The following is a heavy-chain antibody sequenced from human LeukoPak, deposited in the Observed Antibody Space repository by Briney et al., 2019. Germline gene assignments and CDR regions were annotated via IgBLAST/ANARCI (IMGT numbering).Heavy chain of an antibody. CDR2: IGSSDNII. CDR3: AREAVAGAFDS. J-gene: IGHJ4*02. CDR1: GFTVNDYY. Sequence: GGSLRLSCAASGFTVNDYYMGWIRQAPGKGLEWVSDIGSSDNIISYANSVKGRFAISRDFAKNSLYLQMNSLRADDTAVCYCAREAVAGAFDSWGQGTLVTVSS. V-gene: IGHV3-11*01. D-gene: IGHD6-19*01.